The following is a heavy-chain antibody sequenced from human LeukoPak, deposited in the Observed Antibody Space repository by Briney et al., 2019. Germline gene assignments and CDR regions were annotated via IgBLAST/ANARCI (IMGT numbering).Heavy chain of an antibody. CDR2: IYHSGST. CDR3: ARDLGGTAMVSAY. J-gene: IGHJ4*02. Sequence: PSETLSLTCTVSGYSISSGYYWGWIRQPPGKGLEWIGSIYHSGSTYYNPSLKSRVNISVDTSKNQFSLKLSSVTAADTAVYYCARDLGGTAMVSAYWGQGTLVTVSS. D-gene: IGHD5-18*01. V-gene: IGHV4-38-2*02. CDR1: GYSISSGYY.